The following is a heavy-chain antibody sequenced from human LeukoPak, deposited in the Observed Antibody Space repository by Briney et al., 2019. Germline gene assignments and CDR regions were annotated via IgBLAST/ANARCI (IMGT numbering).Heavy chain of an antibody. J-gene: IGHJ4*02. Sequence: HGGSLQISCQGSGYSFTSYWIGWVRQLPGKGLEWVGIIYPDDSYTRYSPSCQGQVTISADKSISTAYLQWSSLKASDTAIYYCARQALGYCSGGSCYHFDYWGQGTLVTVSS. V-gene: IGHV5-51*01. CDR3: ARQALGYCSGGSCYHFDY. CDR1: GYSFTSYW. D-gene: IGHD2-15*01. CDR2: IYPDDSYT.